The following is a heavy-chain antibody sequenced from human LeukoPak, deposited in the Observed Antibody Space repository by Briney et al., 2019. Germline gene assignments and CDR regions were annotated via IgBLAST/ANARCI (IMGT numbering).Heavy chain of an antibody. Sequence: GRSLRLSCAAAGFSFEDYATRWVRRAPGEGLEWVSGVSWNSPSIASADSAKGRFTISRDNTKNSLYLQMNSLRAEAMALYYCAKHATIFGVADPYYFDYWGQGTLVTVSS. CDR3: AKHATIFGVADPYYFDY. CDR1: GFSFEDYA. V-gene: IGHV3-9*03. J-gene: IGHJ4*02. CDR2: VSWNSPSI. D-gene: IGHD3-3*01.